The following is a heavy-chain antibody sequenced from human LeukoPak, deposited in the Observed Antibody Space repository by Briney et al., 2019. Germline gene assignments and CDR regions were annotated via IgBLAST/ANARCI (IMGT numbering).Heavy chain of an antibody. CDR2: MYYSGST. CDR3: ARRSVAYSYDSSGYSPVYYFDY. Sequence: SETLSLTCTVSGGSISSSSFYWGWIRQPPGKGLEWIASMYYSGSTYYNPALKTRVTISVDTSKNQFSLKLRSVTAADTAVYYCARRSVAYSYDSSGYSPVYYFDYWGQGTLVTVSS. D-gene: IGHD3-22*01. V-gene: IGHV4-39*01. J-gene: IGHJ4*02. CDR1: GGSISSSSFY.